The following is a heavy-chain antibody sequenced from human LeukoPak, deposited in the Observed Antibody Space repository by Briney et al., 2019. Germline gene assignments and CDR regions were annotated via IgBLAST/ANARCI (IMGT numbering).Heavy chain of an antibody. CDR3: ARDHYDSSGWCDY. CDR2: INPNSGGT. J-gene: IGHJ4*02. D-gene: IGHD3-22*01. CDR1: GSTFTGYY. Sequence: ASVKVSCKASGSTFTGYYMHWGRQAPGQGVEWMGWINPNSGGTNYAQNFQGRGTITRDTSISTAYMERRRLRSDDTAVYYCARDHYDSSGWCDYWGQGTLVTVSS. V-gene: IGHV1-2*02.